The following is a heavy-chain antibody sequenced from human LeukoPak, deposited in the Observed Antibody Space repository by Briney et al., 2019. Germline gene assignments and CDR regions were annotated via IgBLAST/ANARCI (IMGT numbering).Heavy chain of an antibody. CDR2: ISWNSGSI. CDR1: GFTFDDYA. V-gene: IGHV3-9*01. CDR3: ADNKRGRNYYYYMDV. D-gene: IGHD2-15*01. Sequence: PGRSLRLSCAASGFTFDDYAMHWVRQAPGKGLEWVSGISWNSGSIGYADSVKGRFTISRDNAKNSLYLQMNSLRAEDTALYYCADNKRGRNYYYYMDVWGKGTTVTISS. J-gene: IGHJ6*03.